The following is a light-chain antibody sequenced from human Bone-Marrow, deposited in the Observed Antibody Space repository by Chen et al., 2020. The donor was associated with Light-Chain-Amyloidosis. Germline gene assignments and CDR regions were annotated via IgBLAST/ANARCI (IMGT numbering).Light chain of an antibody. CDR2: WAS. CDR1: QSVLYSSNNKNY. J-gene: IGKJ3*01. CDR3: QQYYNTLT. V-gene: IGKV4-1*01. Sequence: DIVMTQSPDSLAVPLGERATINCKSSQSVLYSSNNKNYLAWYQQKPGQPPKLLIHWASTRESGVPDRFSGSGSGTDFTLTISSLQAEDVAVYYCQQYYNTLTFGPGTKVNIK.